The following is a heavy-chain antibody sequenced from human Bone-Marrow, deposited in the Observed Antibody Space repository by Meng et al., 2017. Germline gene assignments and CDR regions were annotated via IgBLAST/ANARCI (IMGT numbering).Heavy chain of an antibody. J-gene: IGHJ4*02. V-gene: IGHV1-69*02. Sequence: SVPVSCKASGGTFSSYTISWVRQAPGQGLEWMGRIIPILGIANYAQKFQGRVTITADKSTSTAYMALSRLRSEDTAVYYCARAMKGVNYYDSSGYPLDYWGQGTLVTVSS. D-gene: IGHD3-22*01. CDR1: GGTFSSYT. CDR3: ARAMKGVNYYDSSGYPLDY. CDR2: IIPILGIA.